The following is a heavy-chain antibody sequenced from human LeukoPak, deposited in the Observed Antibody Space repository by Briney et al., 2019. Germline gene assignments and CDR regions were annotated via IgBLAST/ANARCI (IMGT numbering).Heavy chain of an antibody. Sequence: PGGSLRLSCAASGFTFSGYDMHWLRQATGKGLEWVSGIGIPGDTYYPGSVKGRFTISRENAKNSFYLQMNSLRAEDTAVYYCARAHVAAGLAFDIWGQVTMVTVSS. CDR3: ARAHVAAGLAFDI. CDR2: IGIPGDT. J-gene: IGHJ3*02. CDR1: GFTFSGYD. V-gene: IGHV3-13*01. D-gene: IGHD6-25*01.